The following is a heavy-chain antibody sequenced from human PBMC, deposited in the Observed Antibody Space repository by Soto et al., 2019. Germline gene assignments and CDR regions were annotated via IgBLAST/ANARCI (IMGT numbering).Heavy chain of an antibody. CDR1: GFTFRTYG. V-gene: IGHV3-30*18. CDR2: ISFDGSDK. Sequence: QVQLEESGGGVVQPARSLRLSCAASGFTFRTYGIHWVRQTPGKGLEWVALISFDGSDKYYADSVKGRFTISRDNSKNTLYIQMNSLRAEDTAVYYCAKDVSLWGQGTLVIVSS. J-gene: IGHJ4*02. CDR3: AKDVSL.